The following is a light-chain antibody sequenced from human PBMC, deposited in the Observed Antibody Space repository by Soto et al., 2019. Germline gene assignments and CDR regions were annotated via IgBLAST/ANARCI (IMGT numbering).Light chain of an antibody. V-gene: IGLV2-14*01. Sequence: QSALTQAASVSGSPGQSITISCTGTSSDIGGSDYVSWYQKHPGKAPKVIIYEVSDRPSGVSDRFSGSKSGNTASLTISGLQAEDEADYYCSSYVTSGNLVFGGGTKLTVL. CDR2: EVS. J-gene: IGLJ3*02. CDR3: SSYVTSGNLV. CDR1: SSDIGGSDY.